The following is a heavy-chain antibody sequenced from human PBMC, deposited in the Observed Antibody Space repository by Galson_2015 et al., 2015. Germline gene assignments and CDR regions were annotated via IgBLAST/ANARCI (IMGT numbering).Heavy chain of an antibody. CDR1: GFTFSSYG. D-gene: IGHD4-11*01. J-gene: IGHJ2*01. CDR2: IWYDGSNK. V-gene: IGHV3-33*01. Sequence: SLRLSCAASGFTFSSYGMHWVRQAPGKGLEWVAVIWYDGSNKYYADSVKGRFTISRDNSKNTLYLQMNSLRAEDTAVYYCARDSYSNYGYWYFDLWGRGTLVTVSS. CDR3: ARDSYSNYGYWYFDL.